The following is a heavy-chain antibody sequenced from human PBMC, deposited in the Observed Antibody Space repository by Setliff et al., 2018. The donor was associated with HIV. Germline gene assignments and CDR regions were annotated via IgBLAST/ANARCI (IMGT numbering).Heavy chain of an antibody. CDR2: ISSDGSTT. Sequence: GGSLRLSCAATGSIFSISYMHWVRQAPGRGLEWVSLISSDGSTTTYADSVKGRFTVSRDNARNTLYLQMNSLRSADTGTYYCARVDVLLAYAANPRVGALDQWGQGTLVTVSS. D-gene: IGHD1-26*01. J-gene: IGHJ4*02. V-gene: IGHV3-74*03. CDR3: ARVDVLLAYAANPRVGALDQ. CDR1: GSIFSISY.